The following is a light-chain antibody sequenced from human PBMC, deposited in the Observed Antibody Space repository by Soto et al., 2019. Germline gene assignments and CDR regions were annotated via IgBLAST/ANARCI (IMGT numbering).Light chain of an antibody. J-gene: IGKJ4*01. CDR3: EHRTNCPPVT. Sequence: EIVLTQSPATLSLSPGERATLSCRASQSIKRHLGWYRQKPGQAARLLIVDASNRATGIPARFSGSGSGTGFTFTISILEPEDFGFYYCEHRTNCPPVTFGGGTQVEIK. CDR2: DAS. CDR1: QSIKRH. V-gene: IGKV3-11*01.